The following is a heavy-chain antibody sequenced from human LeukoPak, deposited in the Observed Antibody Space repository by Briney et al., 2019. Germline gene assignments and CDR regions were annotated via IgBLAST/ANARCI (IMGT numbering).Heavy chain of an antibody. CDR3: ARLSAHFDY. CDR2: IYPGDSDT. J-gene: IGHJ4*02. CDR1: GYSFTSYW. Sequence: PGEPLKISCKASGYSFTSYWIAWVRQMPGKGLEWMGVIYPGDSDTRYSPSFQGQVTISADKSISTAYLQWSSLKASDTAMHYCARLSAHFDYWGQGTPVTVSS. D-gene: IGHD1-26*01. V-gene: IGHV5-51*01.